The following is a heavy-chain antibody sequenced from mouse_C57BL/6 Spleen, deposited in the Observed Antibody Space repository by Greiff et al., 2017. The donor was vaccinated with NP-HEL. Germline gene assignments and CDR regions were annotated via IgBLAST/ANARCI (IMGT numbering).Heavy chain of an antibody. CDR3: ARRYYDYGDFDY. Sequence: VQLQQSGPELVKPGASVKIPCKASGYTFTDYNMDWVKQSHGKSLEWIGDINPNNGGTIYNQKFKGKATLTVDKSSSTAYMELRSLTSEDTAVYYCARRYYDYGDFDYWGQGTTLTVSA. D-gene: IGHD2-4*01. J-gene: IGHJ2*01. V-gene: IGHV1-18*01. CDR2: INPNNGGT. CDR1: GYTFTDYN.